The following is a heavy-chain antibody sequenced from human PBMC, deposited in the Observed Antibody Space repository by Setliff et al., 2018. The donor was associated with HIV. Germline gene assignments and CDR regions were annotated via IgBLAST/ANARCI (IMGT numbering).Heavy chain of an antibody. Sequence: SETLSLTCAVYGASFSDYHWSWIRQSPEKGLEWIGETNHSGSTNYNPSLKSRVTMSVDTSKNQFSLKLSSVTAADTAVYYCARGGGYDRSGYYPFDYWGQGTPVTVSS. CDR1: GASFSDYH. CDR2: TNHSGST. V-gene: IGHV4-34*01. D-gene: IGHD3-22*01. J-gene: IGHJ4*02. CDR3: ARGGGYDRSGYYPFDY.